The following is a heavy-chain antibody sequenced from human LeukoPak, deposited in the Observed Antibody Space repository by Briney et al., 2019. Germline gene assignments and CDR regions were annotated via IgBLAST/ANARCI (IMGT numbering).Heavy chain of an antibody. V-gene: IGHV1-18*01. Sequence: ASVKVSCKASGYSFTNYGISWVRQAPGQGLEWVGWISAYNGNTNYAQKLQGRVTMTTDTSTSTAYMELRSLRSDDTAVYYCARRYSRSYYYYMDVWGKGTTVTVSS. D-gene: IGHD5-18*01. J-gene: IGHJ6*03. CDR3: ARRYSRSYYYYMDV. CDR1: GYSFTNYG. CDR2: ISAYNGNT.